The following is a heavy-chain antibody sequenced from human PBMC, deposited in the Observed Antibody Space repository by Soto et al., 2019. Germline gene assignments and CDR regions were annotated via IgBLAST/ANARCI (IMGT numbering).Heavy chain of an antibody. Sequence: QVQLVESGGGVVQPGRSLRLSCAASGFTFSSYGMHWVRQAPGKGLEWVAVISYDGSNKYYADSVKGRFTISRDNSKNTLYLQMNSLRAEDTDVYYCAKAQTERMVRGANWFDPWGQGTLVTVSS. CDR3: AKAQTERMVRGANWFDP. J-gene: IGHJ5*02. V-gene: IGHV3-30*18. CDR1: GFTFSSYG. D-gene: IGHD3-10*01. CDR2: ISYDGSNK.